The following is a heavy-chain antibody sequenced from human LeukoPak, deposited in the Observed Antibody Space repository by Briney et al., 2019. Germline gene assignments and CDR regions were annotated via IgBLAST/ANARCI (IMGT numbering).Heavy chain of an antibody. Sequence: ASVKVSCKASGYTFTGYYMHWVRQAPGQRLEWMGWINPNSGGTNYAQKFQGRVTMTRDTSISTAYMELSRLRSDDTAVYYCARDLSGYCSSTSCYMSWFDPWGQGTLVTVSS. J-gene: IGHJ5*02. CDR3: ARDLSGYCSSTSCYMSWFDP. V-gene: IGHV1-2*02. CDR2: INPNSGGT. D-gene: IGHD2-2*02. CDR1: GYTFTGYY.